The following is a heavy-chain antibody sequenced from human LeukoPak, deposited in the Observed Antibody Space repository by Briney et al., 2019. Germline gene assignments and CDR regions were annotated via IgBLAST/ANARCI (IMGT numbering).Heavy chain of an antibody. CDR1: GGSFSNYY. D-gene: IGHD3-3*01. Sequence: SETLSLTCAVYGGSFSNYYWNWIRQPPGKGLEWIGEINHSGTTNYNPSLKSRVTISVDTSKNQFSLKLNSVTAADTAVYYCASPDFWSGYYTGPFYYWGQGTLVTVSS. V-gene: IGHV4-34*01. CDR3: ASPDFWSGYYTGPFYY. CDR2: INHSGTT. J-gene: IGHJ4*02.